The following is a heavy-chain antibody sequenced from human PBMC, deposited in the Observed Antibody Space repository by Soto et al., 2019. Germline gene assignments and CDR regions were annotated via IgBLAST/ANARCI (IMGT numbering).Heavy chain of an antibody. D-gene: IGHD6-19*01. CDR1: GFTFSSYG. V-gene: IGHV3-33*01. J-gene: IGHJ6*02. CDR3: ARDPVSSGWVYYYYYGMDV. CDR2: IWYDGSNK. Sequence: PGGSLRLSCAASGFTFSSYGMHWVRQAPGKGLEWVAVIWYDGSNKYYADSVKGRFTISRDNSKNTLYLQMNSLRAEDTAVYYCARDPVSSGWVYYYYYGMDVWGQGTTVTVSS.